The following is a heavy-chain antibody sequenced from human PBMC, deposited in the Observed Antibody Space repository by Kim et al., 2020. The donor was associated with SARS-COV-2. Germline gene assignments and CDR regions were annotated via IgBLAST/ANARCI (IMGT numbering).Heavy chain of an antibody. D-gene: IGHD3-10*01. Sequence: GGSLRLSCAASGFTFSSCGMHWVRQAPGKGLEWVAVISYDGSNKYYADSVKGRFTISRDNYKNTLYLQMNSLRAEDTAVYYCAKLLSSITMVRGVPTFGFGGKGTLVPVSS. CDR3: AKLLSSITMVRGVPTFGF. V-gene: IGHV3-30*18. CDR1: GFTFSSCG. CDR2: ISYDGSNK. J-gene: IGHJ4*02.